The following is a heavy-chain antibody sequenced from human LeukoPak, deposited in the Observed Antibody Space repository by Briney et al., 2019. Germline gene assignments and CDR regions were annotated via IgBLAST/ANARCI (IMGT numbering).Heavy chain of an antibody. J-gene: IGHJ5*01. CDR1: GFTFSGFA. CDR2: ILANGFTQ. Sequence: GGSLRLSCAASGFTFSGFAMAWVRQIPGKGLEWISGILANGFTQYYADSVRGRFTISRDNTRDTLFLEMSSLRGDDTAIYFCAKDLTYGDGRWEFASWGQGTLVTVA. V-gene: IGHV3-23*01. CDR3: AKDLTYGDGRWEFAS. D-gene: IGHD4-17*01.